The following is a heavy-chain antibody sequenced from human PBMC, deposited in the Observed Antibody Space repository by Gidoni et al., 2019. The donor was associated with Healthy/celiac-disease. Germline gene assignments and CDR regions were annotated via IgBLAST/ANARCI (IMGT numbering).Heavy chain of an antibody. CDR3: ARFDSSGYYYDSFDY. CDR1: GGSISSYY. V-gene: IGHV4-59*01. J-gene: IGHJ4*02. D-gene: IGHD3-22*01. CDR2: TYYSGST. Sequence: HVQLQESGPGLAKPSATLSLTCTVPGGSISSYYWSWIRQPQGKGLEWIGYTYYSGSTNYNPSLKSRVTISVDTSKNQFSLKLSSVTAADTAVYYCARFDSSGYYYDSFDYWGQGTLVTVSS.